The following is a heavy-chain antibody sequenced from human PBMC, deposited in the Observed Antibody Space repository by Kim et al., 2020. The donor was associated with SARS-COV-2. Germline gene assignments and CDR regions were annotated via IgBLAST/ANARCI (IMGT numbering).Heavy chain of an antibody. D-gene: IGHD1-26*01. V-gene: IGHV1-8*01. CDR3: ARAVTFYSAFVD. CDR2: MNPSNDYK. J-gene: IGHJ4*02. Sequence: ASVKVSCKASGYTFAKYNINWVRQATGQGPEWMGWMNPSNDYKGYAQKFQGRITLTRDTSIDTAYMELTNLTSEDSAVYFCARAVTFYSAFVDWGQGTLVSVSS. CDR1: GYTFAKYN.